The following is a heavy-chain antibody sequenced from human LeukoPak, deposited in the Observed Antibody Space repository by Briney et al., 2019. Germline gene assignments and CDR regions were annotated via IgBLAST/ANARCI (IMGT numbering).Heavy chain of an antibody. Sequence: GGSLRLSCAASGFTLGDYAMHWVRQAPGKGLEWVSLIRADGGRTYYADSVNGRFTISRDNSKNSLYLQMNSLRTDDTALYYCATWAFYHGLDVWGQGSTVTVSS. CDR2: IRADGGRT. J-gene: IGHJ6*02. CDR1: GFTLGDYA. CDR3: ATWAFYHGLDV. V-gene: IGHV3-43*02. D-gene: IGHD2/OR15-2a*01.